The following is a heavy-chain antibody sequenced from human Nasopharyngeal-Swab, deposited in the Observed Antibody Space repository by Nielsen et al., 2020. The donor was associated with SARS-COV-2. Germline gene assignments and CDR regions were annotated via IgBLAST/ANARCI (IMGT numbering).Heavy chain of an antibody. D-gene: IGHD6-13*01. CDR3: AREDGIAAAGTDY. CDR2: MNPNSGNT. CDR1: GYTFTGYY. Sequence: ASVKVSCKASGYTFTGYYMHWVRQAPGQGLEWMGWMNPNSGNTGYAQKLQGRVTMTTDTSTSTAYMELRSLRSDDTAVYYCAREDGIAAAGTDYWGQGTLVTVSS. V-gene: IGHV1-18*04. J-gene: IGHJ4*02.